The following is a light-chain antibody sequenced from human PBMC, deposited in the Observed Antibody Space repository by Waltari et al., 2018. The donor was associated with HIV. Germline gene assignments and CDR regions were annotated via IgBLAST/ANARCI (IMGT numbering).Light chain of an antibody. V-gene: IGLV2-14*03. CDR2: DDS. CDR3: SSYTSSSPYA. J-gene: IGLJ1*01. Sequence: QSALTQPASVSGSPGQSITISCTGTSSDVGGYNYFYWYQQHPGKAPKLMIYDDSNRPLGVSNRFSGSKSGNTASLTISGLQAEDEADYYCSSYTSSSPYAFGTGTKVTVL. CDR1: SSDVGGYNY.